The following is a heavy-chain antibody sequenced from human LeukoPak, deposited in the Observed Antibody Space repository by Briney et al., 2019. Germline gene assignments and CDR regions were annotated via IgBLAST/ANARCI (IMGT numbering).Heavy chain of an antibody. CDR3: AKTVETMVTKYYYYYGMDV. J-gene: IGHJ6*02. CDR1: GFFFSNYW. CDR2: ISGGGDDT. V-gene: IGHV3-23*01. Sequence: GGSLRLSCAASGFFFSNYWMSWVRQAPGKGLEWVSAISGGGDDTYNADSAKGRFTISRDNSKNTLFLQMNSLRAEDTAIYYCAKTVETMVTKYYYYYGMDVWGQGTTVTVSS. D-gene: IGHD4-17*01.